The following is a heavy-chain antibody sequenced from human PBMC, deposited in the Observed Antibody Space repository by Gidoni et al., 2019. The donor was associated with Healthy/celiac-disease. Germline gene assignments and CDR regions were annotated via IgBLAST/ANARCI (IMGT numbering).Heavy chain of an antibody. CDR3: ARGAARRQRPLYYMDV. CDR2: INHSGST. CDR1: GGSFSGYY. V-gene: IGHV4-34*01. D-gene: IGHD6-6*01. J-gene: IGHJ6*03. Sequence: QVQLQQWGAGLLKPSETLSLTCAVYGGSFSGYYWSWIRQLPGKGLEWIGEINHSGSTNYNPSLKSRVTISVDTSKNQFSLKLSSVTAADTAVYYCARGAARRQRPLYYMDVWGKGTTVTVSS.